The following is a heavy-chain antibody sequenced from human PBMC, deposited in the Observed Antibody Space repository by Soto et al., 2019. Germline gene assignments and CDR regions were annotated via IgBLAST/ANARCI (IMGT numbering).Heavy chain of an antibody. Sequence: SETLSLTCAVYGGSFSGYYWSWIRQPPGKGLEWIGEINHSGSTNYNPSLKSRVTISVDTSKNQFSLKLSSVTAADTAVYYCARGRRSYYYYMDVWDKGTTVTVSS. V-gene: IGHV4-34*01. CDR1: GGSFSGYY. CDR3: ARGRRSYYYYMDV. CDR2: INHSGST. J-gene: IGHJ6*03.